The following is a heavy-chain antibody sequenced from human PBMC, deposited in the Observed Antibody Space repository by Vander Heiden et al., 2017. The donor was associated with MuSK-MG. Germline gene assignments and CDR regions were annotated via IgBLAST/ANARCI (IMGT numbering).Heavy chain of an antibody. CDR3: AKEGYGGHYYYMDV. J-gene: IGHJ6*03. CDR2: IDWNGGSL. D-gene: IGHD3-16*01. Sequence: EVQLVESGGGLVQPGRSLRLSCAASGFTFDDYAMHWVRQASGKGLEVVSSIDWNGGSLAYADSVKGRFTISRANARDSLYLQMNSLRAEDTAIYYCAKEGYGGHYYYMDVWGKGTTVTVSS. V-gene: IGHV3-9*01. CDR1: GFTFDDYA.